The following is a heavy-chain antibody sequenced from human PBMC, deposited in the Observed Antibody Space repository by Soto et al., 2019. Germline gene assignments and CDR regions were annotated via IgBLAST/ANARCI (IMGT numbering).Heavy chain of an antibody. Sequence: GGSLRLSCAASGFTFSSYWISWVRQAPGKGLEWVANIKQDGIEKYYVDSVKGRFTISRDNAKNSLYLQMNSLRAEDTAVYYCASEDYDMVPGDKWFDPWGQGTLVTVSS. D-gene: IGHD3-9*01. CDR3: ASEDYDMVPGDKWFDP. J-gene: IGHJ5*02. CDR1: GFTFSSYW. CDR2: IKQDGIEK. V-gene: IGHV3-7*03.